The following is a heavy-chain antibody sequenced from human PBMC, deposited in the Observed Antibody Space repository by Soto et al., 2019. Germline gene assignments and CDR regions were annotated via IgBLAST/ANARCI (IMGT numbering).Heavy chain of an antibody. D-gene: IGHD3-10*01. CDR1: GFTFSSYA. CDR2: ISGSGGTT. Sequence: GGSLRLSCAASGFTFSSYAMSWVRQAPGKGLEWVSAISGSGGTTYYADSVKGRFTISRDNSKDTLYLQMNSLRAEDTAVYYCAKDGGRFGEFLYFDYWGQGTLVTVSS. CDR3: AKDGGRFGEFLYFDY. J-gene: IGHJ4*02. V-gene: IGHV3-23*01.